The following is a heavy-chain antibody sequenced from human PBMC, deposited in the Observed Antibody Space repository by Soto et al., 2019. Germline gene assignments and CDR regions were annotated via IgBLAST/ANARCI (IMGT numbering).Heavy chain of an antibody. CDR3: ARGGVAAAGTRGN. CDR1: GGTFNSYT. D-gene: IGHD2-8*02. J-gene: IGHJ1*01. V-gene: IGHV1-69*02. Sequence: QVQLVQSGAEVKRPGSSVRVSCKASGGTFNSYTISWVRQAPGQGPEWMGRIIPVFGVANYAQTLQGRVTITADKSTSTVYVDLSSLRSEDTAVYYCARGGVAAAGTRGNWGQGTLVTVSS. CDR2: IIPVFGVA.